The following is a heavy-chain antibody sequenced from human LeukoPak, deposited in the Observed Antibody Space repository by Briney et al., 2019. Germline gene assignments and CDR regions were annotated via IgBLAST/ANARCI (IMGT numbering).Heavy chain of an antibody. Sequence: SETPSLTCTVSGGSISSSSYYWGWIRQPPGKGLDWIGSIYYSGDTYYNPSLKSRRVTISVDTSKNQFSLRLSSVTAADTAVYYCARHQWHYYYYMGVWGKGSTVTVSS. V-gene: IGHV4-39*01. CDR2: IYYSGDT. CDR3: ARHQWHYYYYMGV. J-gene: IGHJ6*03. D-gene: IGHD6-19*01. CDR1: GGSISSSSYY.